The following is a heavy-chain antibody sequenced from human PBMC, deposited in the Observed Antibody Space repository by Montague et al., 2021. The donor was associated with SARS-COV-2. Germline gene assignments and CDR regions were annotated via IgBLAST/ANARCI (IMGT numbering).Heavy chain of an antibody. CDR2: MSYSGSA. CDR3: ARTSDPSNFDSTGYYGAFDV. V-gene: IGHV4-59*01. J-gene: IGHJ3*01. D-gene: IGHD3-22*01. Sequence: SETLSLTCTVSGGTISSDYWGWIRQSPGKGLEWIGYMSYSGSATYNPSLESRVAISRDTSKNQFSLTLIPATAADTAIYYCARTSDPSNFDSTGYYGAFDVWGQGTTVIVSS. CDR1: GGTISSDY.